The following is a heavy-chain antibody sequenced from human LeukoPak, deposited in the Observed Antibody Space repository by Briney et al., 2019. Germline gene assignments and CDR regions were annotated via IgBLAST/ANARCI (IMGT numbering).Heavy chain of an antibody. CDR2: ISGSGGST. J-gene: IGHJ4*02. D-gene: IGHD6-6*01. Sequence: PGGSLRLSCAASGFTFSSYAMSWVRQAPGKGLEWVSAISGSGGSTYYADSVKGRFTISRDNSKNTLYLQMNSLRAEDTAVYYCARVRYSSSSGDFDYWGQGTLVTVSS. CDR1: GFTFSSYA. V-gene: IGHV3-23*01. CDR3: ARVRYSSSSGDFDY.